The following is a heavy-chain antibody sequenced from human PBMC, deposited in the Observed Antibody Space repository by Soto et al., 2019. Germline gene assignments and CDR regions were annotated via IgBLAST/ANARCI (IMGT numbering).Heavy chain of an antibody. V-gene: IGHV3-74*01. CDR2: IKGDGSST. J-gene: IGHJ3*02. CDR1: GFTFSSYW. Sequence: GGSLRLSYVASGFTFSSYWMHWVREVPGKGLMWVSRIKGDGSSTSYADSVEGRFTILRDNSKNTLYLQMNSLRAEDTAVYYCAKDPARPLPIWGQGTMVTVSS. CDR3: AKDPARPLPI.